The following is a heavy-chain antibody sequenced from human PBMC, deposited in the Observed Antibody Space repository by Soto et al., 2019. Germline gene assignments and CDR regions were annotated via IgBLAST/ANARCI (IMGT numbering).Heavy chain of an antibody. J-gene: IGHJ4*02. CDR2: IYWDDAK. V-gene: IGHV2-5*02. D-gene: IGHD3-16*01. Sequence: QITLKESGPTLVKPTQTLTLTCTFSGFSLSTSGVGVGWIRQPPGKALEWLALIYWDDAKHYSPSLKSRLTITKAPPKTQVVLIMTQLAPVDTATYYCAHKGGGDRILDYWGQGTLVTVSS. CDR3: AHKGGGDRILDY. CDR1: GFSLSTSGVG.